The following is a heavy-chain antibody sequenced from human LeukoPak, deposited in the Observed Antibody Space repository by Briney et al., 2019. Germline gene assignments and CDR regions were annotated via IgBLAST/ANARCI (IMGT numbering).Heavy chain of an antibody. J-gene: IGHJ4*02. Sequence: GGSLRLSCAASGFTFTNAWMSWVRQAPGKGLEWVGRIGTKTDGGTTDYVAPVKGRFTISRDDSKNTLYLQMNSLKTEDTAVYYCTTSSWPPGDYWGQGTLVAVSS. CDR1: GFTFTNAW. CDR2: IGTKTDGGTT. D-gene: IGHD2-2*01. CDR3: TTSSWPPGDY. V-gene: IGHV3-15*04.